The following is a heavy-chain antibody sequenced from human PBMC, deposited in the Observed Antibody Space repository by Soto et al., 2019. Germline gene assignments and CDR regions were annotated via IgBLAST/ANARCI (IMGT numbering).Heavy chain of an antibody. CDR2: IILPFGTP. Sequence: SVKVSCKASGTTFSNYAIGWVRQAPGQGLEWMGGIILPFGTPNYAQKFQGRVTISADESMTTAYMELRGLRSEDTAVYYCVRGPDYEGYFDYWGQGTLVTVSS. J-gene: IGHJ4*02. CDR1: GTTFSNYA. D-gene: IGHD3-22*01. V-gene: IGHV1-69*13. CDR3: VRGPDYEGYFDY.